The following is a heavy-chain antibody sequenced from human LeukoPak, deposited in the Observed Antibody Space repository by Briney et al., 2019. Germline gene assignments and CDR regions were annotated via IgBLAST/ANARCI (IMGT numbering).Heavy chain of an antibody. CDR3: ARSVVPAAIYWFDP. CDR2: IIPIFGTA. J-gene: IGHJ5*02. D-gene: IGHD2-2*01. V-gene: IGHV1-69*05. Sequence: GALVKVSCKASSYTFTSYAISWVRQAPGQGLEWMGGIIPIFGTANYAQKFQGRVTITTDESTSTAYMELSSLRSEDTAVYYCARSVVPAAIYWFDPWGQGTLVTVSS. CDR1: SYTFTSYA.